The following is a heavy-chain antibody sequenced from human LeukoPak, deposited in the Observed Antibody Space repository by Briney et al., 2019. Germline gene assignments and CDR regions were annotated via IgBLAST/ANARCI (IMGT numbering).Heavy chain of an antibody. CDR1: AFTVSSNY. D-gene: IGHD6-6*01. J-gene: IGHJ4*02. CDR3: AMSSSAYYFDY. V-gene: IGHV3-53*04. Sequence: PGGSLRLSCAASAFTVSSNYMSWVRQAPGKGLEWVSVIYSAGSTYFADSVKGRFTISRHNSKNTLYLQMNSLRAEDTAVYYCAMSSSAYYFDYWGQGTLVTVSS. CDR2: IYSAGST.